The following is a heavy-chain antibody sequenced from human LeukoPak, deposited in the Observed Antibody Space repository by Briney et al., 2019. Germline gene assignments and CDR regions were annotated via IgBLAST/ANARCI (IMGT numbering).Heavy chain of an antibody. CDR1: RYTFTSYY. Sequence: ASVKVSRKASRYTFTSYYMHWVRQSPGQGLEWMGIINPSGGSTSYAQKFQGRVTMTRDTSPRTVYMELSSLRSEDTAVYYCARAGGSYRSFDYWGQGTLVTVSS. V-gene: IGHV1-46*01. D-gene: IGHD1-26*01. CDR3: ARAGGSYRSFDY. J-gene: IGHJ4*02. CDR2: INPSGGST.